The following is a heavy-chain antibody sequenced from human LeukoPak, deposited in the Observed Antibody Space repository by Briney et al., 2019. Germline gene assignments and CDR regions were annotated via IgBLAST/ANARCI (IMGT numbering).Heavy chain of an antibody. D-gene: IGHD2/OR15-2a*01. CDR2: IYYSGST. V-gene: IGHV4-59*01. CDR1: GGSISSYY. J-gene: IGHJ2*01. CDR3: ARDAAAPYLNNWYFDL. Sequence: SETLSLTCTVSGGSISSYYWSWIRQPPGKGLEWIGYIYYSGSTNYNPSLKSRDTISVDTSKNQFSLKLSSVTAADTAVYYCARDAAAPYLNNWYFDLWGRGTLVTVSS.